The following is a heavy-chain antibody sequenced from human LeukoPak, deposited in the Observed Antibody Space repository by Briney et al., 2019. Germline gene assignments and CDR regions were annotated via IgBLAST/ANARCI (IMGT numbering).Heavy chain of an antibody. V-gene: IGHV4-39*07. J-gene: IGHJ5*02. CDR2: IYYSGST. Sequence: SETLSLTCTVSGGSISSSIYYWGWIRQPPGKGLEWIGSIYYSGSTYYNPSLKSRVTISVDTSKNQFSLKLSSVTAVDTAVYYCARDGPPWENWNTNWFDPWGQGTLVTVSS. D-gene: IGHD1-1*01. CDR1: GGSISSSIYY. CDR3: ARDGPPWENWNTNWFDP.